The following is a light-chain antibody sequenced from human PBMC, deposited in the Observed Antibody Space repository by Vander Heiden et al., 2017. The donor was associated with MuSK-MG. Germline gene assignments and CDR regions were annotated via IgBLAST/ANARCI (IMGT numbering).Light chain of an antibody. V-gene: IGKV1-27*01. CDR2: ATS. CDR3: QKYSSAPFT. CDR1: QGISNY. J-gene: IGKJ3*01. Sequence: DIQLTQSPSSLSASVGDRVTITCPARQGISNYLAWYRQKPGKVPSLLIYATSTWQSGVPARFSGGGSGTDFTLTISSLQPEDVASYYCQKYSSAPFTFGRGTKVDIK.